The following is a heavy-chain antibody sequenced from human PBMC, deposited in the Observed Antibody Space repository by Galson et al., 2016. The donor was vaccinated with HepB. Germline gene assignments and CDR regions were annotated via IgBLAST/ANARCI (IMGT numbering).Heavy chain of an antibody. CDR2: DSMDGRRK. CDR3: AKRHEYCPPVGCSVDY. J-gene: IGHJ4*02. CDR1: GFLFRGYG. D-gene: IGHD2/OR15-2a*01. V-gene: IGHV3-30*18. Sequence: SLRLSCAGSGFLFRGYGMHWVRQAPGKGLEWVAADSMDGRRKFYSDSVRGRFTISRDNSNNMLFLQMDSLRPDDTAVYYCAKRHEYCPPVGCSVDYWGPGTLVSVSS.